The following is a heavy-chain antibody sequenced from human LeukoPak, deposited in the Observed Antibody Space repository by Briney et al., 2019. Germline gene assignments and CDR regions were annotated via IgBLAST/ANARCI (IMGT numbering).Heavy chain of an antibody. Sequence: PSETLSLTCTVSGGSISSYYWSWIRQPAGKGLEWIGRICTSGSTNYNPSLKSRVTMSVDTSKNQFSLKLSSVTAADTAVYYCARNVVVPAAHYYYYMDVWGKGTTVTVSS. CDR3: ARNVVVPAAHYYYYMDV. CDR1: GGSISSYY. V-gene: IGHV4-4*07. D-gene: IGHD2-2*01. J-gene: IGHJ6*03. CDR2: ICTSGST.